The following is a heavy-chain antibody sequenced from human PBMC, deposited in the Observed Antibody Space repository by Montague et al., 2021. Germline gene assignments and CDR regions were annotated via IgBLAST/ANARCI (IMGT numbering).Heavy chain of an antibody. D-gene: IGHD2-8*01. V-gene: IGHV6-1*01. J-gene: IGHJ4*02. Sequence: CAISGDSVAGTATTCHWNEHTPSIEFQRLRRTRYRFRRNFDYAPSVKSQITIQPDTATSQFSLQVNSVTPEDTAVYFCARDHGLINAWAYWGQGTLVTVSS. CDR2: TRYRFRRNF. CDR3: ARDHGLINAWAY. CDR1: GDSVAGTATT.